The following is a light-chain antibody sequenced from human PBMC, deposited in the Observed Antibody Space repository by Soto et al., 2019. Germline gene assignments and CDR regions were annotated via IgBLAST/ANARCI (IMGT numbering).Light chain of an antibody. CDR1: QSIGNY. Sequence: DIQLTQSPSPLSASVGDTITLTCRASQSIGNYLNWYQHTPGKAPRLLIHDASTLQGGVPSRFSGSGSGTDFTLTINSLQPGDFATYYCQQSYSTPFTFGQGTKLEIK. J-gene: IGKJ2*01. V-gene: IGKV1-39*01. CDR2: DAS. CDR3: QQSYSTPFT.